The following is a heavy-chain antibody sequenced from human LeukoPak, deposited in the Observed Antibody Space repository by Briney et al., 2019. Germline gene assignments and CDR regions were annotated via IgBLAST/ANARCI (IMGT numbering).Heavy chain of an antibody. Sequence: GGSLILSCAASGFTFSDYYMSWIRQAPGKGLEWVSYISSSSSYTNYADSVKGRFTISRDNAKNSLYLQMNSLRAEDTAVYYCARGATGVYYFDYWGQGTLVTVSS. V-gene: IGHV3-11*05. J-gene: IGHJ4*02. CDR1: GFTFSDYY. CDR3: ARGATGVYYFDY. CDR2: ISSSSSYT.